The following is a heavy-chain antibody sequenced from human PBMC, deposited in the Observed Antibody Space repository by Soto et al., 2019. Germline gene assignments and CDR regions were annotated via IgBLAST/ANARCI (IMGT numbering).Heavy chain of an antibody. CDR3: ARDEGYSSSWYPHYYGMDV. Sequence: QVQLVQSGAEVKKPGASVKVSCKASGYTFTSYGISWVRQAPGQGLEWMGWISAYNGNTNYAQKLQGRVTMTTYPSTSSAYMELRSLRSDDTAVYYCARDEGYSSSWYPHYYGMDVWGQGTTVTVSS. J-gene: IGHJ6*02. V-gene: IGHV1-18*01. CDR2: ISAYNGNT. CDR1: GYTFTSYG. D-gene: IGHD6-13*01.